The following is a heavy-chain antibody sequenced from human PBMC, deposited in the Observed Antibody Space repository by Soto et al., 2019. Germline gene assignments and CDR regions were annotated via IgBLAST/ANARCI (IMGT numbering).Heavy chain of an antibody. CDR3: ARNGYYAIDY. CDR1: GRSLSGDY. D-gene: IGHD2-8*01. CDR2: INGNGNT. Sequence: QVQLQQWGAGLLQPSETLSLTCGVHGRSLSGDYWSWIRRPPGKGLEWIGEINGNGNTNYNPSLKSRVTISADTSKRQFSLKLSSVTAADTAIYYCARNGYYAIDYWGQGILVTVSS. J-gene: IGHJ4*02. V-gene: IGHV4-34*01.